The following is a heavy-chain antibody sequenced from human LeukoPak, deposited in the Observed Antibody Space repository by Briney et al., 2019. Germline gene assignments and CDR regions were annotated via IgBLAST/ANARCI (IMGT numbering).Heavy chain of an antibody. CDR3: ARGRALDGFDI. Sequence: GGSLRLSCAASGFTFSRYWMSWVRQAPGKGPEWVANIKQDGSEKYYVDSVKGRFTISRDNVRNSLYLQMNSLRAEDTAVYYCARGRALDGFDIWGQGTMVTVSS. J-gene: IGHJ3*02. CDR2: IKQDGSEK. V-gene: IGHV3-7*01. CDR1: GFTFSRYW.